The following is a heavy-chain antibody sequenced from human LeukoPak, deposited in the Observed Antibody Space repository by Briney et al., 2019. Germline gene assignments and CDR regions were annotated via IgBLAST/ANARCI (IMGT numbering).Heavy chain of an antibody. CDR3: AKGGGYYGSGSSDLSFNEYCYMDV. CDR1: GYSSSSNA. CDR2: NICSGRNT. Sequence: GGTLRLSCAASGYSSSSNAMSGVRQPPAKGLEEGFANICSGRNTDYTDSLKGRFTISGDNSKNTLSLQVNRLRAQDTAVYYWAKGGGYYGSGSSDLSFNEYCYMDVWGKGTTVTVSS. D-gene: IGHD3-10*01. J-gene: IGHJ6*03. V-gene: IGHV3-23*01.